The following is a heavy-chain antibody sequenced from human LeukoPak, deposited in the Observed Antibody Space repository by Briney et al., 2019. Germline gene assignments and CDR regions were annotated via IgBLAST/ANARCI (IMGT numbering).Heavy chain of an antibody. Sequence: GRSLRLSCAASGFTFSSYAMHWVRQAPGKGLEWVAVISYDGSNKYYADSVKGRFTISRDNAKNSLYLQMNSLRAEDTAVYYCARAEVPAATYYYYYYMDVWGKGTTVTVSS. D-gene: IGHD2-2*01. CDR3: ARAEVPAATYYYYYYMDV. CDR2: ISYDGSNK. V-gene: IGHV3-30-3*01. J-gene: IGHJ6*03. CDR1: GFTFSSYA.